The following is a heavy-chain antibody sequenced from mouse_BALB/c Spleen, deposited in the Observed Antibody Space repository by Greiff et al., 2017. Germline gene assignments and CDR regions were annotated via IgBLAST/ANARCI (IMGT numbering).Heavy chain of an antibody. CDR2: IRNKANGYTT. CDR1: GFTFTDYY. J-gene: IGHJ3*01. Sequence: EVNVVESGGGLVQPGGSLRLSCATSGFTFTDYYMSWVRQPPGKALEWLGFIRNKANGYTTEYSASVKGRFTISRDNSQSILYLQMNTLRAEDSATYYCARDFYDGFAYWGQGTLVTVSA. D-gene: IGHD2-12*01. CDR3: ARDFYDGFAY. V-gene: IGHV7-3*02.